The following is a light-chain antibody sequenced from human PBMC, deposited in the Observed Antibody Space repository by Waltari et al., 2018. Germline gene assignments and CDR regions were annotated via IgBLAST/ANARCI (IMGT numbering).Light chain of an antibody. J-gene: IGKJ5*01. CDR1: QSISNY. CDR2: AAS. V-gene: IGKV1-39*01. Sequence: DIQMTQSPSSLSASVGDRVTITCRASQSISNYLNWCQQKPGKAPKLRIFAASSLQSGVPSRCSGSGSGTDFTLTISSLQPEEFATYYCQQSYSTPITIGQGTRLEIK. CDR3: QQSYSTPIT.